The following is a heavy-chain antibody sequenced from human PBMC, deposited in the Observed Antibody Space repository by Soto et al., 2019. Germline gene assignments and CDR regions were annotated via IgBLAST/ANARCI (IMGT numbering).Heavy chain of an antibody. CDR2: IYHSGST. CDR1: GCSIISGYY. D-gene: IGHD5-18*01. Sequence: SETLSLTCAVSGCSIISGYYLGWVRQPPGKGLEWIGSIYHSGSTYYNPSLKSRVTISVDTSKNQFSLKLSSVTAADTAVYYCARDTGYSYGLIYYYYYGMDVWGQGTTVTVSS. J-gene: IGHJ6*02. V-gene: IGHV4-38-2*02. CDR3: ARDTGYSYGLIYYYYYGMDV.